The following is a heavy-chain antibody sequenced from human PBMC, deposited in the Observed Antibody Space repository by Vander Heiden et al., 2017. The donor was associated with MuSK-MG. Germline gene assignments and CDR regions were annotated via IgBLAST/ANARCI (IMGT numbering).Heavy chain of an antibody. Sequence: QVQLVESGGGLVKPGGSLRLSCAASGFPFSDYYMSWMRQAPGKGLEWVSYISSSGSTIYYADSVKGRFTISRDNAKNSLYLQMNSLRAEDTPVYYCARGSGTQNPYYYYYGMDVWGQGTTVTVSS. J-gene: IGHJ6*01. D-gene: IGHD3-10*01. CDR3: ARGSGTQNPYYYYYGMDV. V-gene: IGHV3-11*01. CDR1: GFPFSDYY. CDR2: ISSSGSTI.